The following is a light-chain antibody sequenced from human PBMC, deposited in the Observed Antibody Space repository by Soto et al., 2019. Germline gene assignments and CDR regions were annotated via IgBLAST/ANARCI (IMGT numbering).Light chain of an antibody. Sequence: QSVLTQPPSVSGAPGQRVTISCTGSNSNIGAGYDVHWYQQLPGTAPKLLIYGNSNRPSGVPDRFSGSKSGTSASLAITGLQAEDEADYYCQSYDSSLSPYVFGTGTKLTVL. CDR2: GNS. V-gene: IGLV1-40*01. CDR1: NSNIGAGYD. CDR3: QSYDSSLSPYV. J-gene: IGLJ1*01.